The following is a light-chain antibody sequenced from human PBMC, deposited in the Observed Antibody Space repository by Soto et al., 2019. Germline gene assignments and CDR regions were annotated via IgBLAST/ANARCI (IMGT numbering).Light chain of an antibody. CDR2: AAS. Sequence: IELSQSPCTLAASGGDRVTVACRASQSISSYLAWYQQKPGKAPKLLIYAASTLQSGVPSRFSGSGSRTDFTLSINSLQPEDFAPSYYQQPYSFPVTFGQGTRLEI. CDR1: QSISSY. J-gene: IGKJ5*01. V-gene: IGKV1-9*01. CDR3: QQPYSFPVT.